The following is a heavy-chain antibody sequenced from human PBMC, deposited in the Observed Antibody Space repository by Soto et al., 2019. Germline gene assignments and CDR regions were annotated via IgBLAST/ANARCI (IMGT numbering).Heavy chain of an antibody. V-gene: IGHV1-18*01. J-gene: IGHJ5*02. D-gene: IGHD5-18*01. CDR1: GYTFTSYG. CDR2: ISAYNGNT. Sequence: QVQLVQSGAEVKKPGASVKVSCKASGYTFTSYGITWVRQAPAQGLERMGWISAYNGNTNYAQKLQGRVTRTTDTSTSRAYMEVRSLRSGDTALYYCARHLLEDTDMVTPWGQGTLVTVSS. CDR3: ARHLLEDTDMVTP.